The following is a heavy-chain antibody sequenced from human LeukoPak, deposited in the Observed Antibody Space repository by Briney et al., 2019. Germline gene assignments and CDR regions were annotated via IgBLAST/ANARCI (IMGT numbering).Heavy chain of an antibody. Sequence: PSETLSLTCTVSGGSISSSSYYWSWIRQPPGKGLEWIGEINHSGSTNYNPSLKSRVTISVDTSKNQFSLKLSSVTAADTAVYYCARGGLTFRNRYCSSTSCHHKYYFDYWGQGTLVTVSS. CDR2: INHSGST. J-gene: IGHJ4*02. CDR3: ARGGLTFRNRYCSSTSCHHKYYFDY. D-gene: IGHD2-2*01. V-gene: IGHV4-39*07. CDR1: GGSISSSSYY.